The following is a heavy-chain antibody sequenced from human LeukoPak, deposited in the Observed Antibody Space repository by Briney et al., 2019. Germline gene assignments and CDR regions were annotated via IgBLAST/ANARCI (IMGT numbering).Heavy chain of an antibody. CDR3: ARDSSGWYRADY. CDR1: GFTFSSYS. J-gene: IGHJ4*02. Sequence: GGSLRPSCAASGFTFSSYSMNWVRQAPGKGLEWVSSISSSSSYIYYADSVKGRFTISRDNAKNSLYLQMNSLRAEDTAVYYCARDSSGWYRADYWGQGTLVTVSS. D-gene: IGHD6-19*01. CDR2: ISSSSSYI. V-gene: IGHV3-21*01.